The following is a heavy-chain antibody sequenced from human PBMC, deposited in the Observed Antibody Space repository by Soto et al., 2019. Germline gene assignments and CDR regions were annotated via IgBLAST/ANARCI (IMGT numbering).Heavy chain of an antibody. V-gene: IGHV3-30*18. CDR3: AKETESSGWYGPFDY. D-gene: IGHD6-19*01. CDR1: GFTFSSYG. CDR2: ISYDGSNK. J-gene: IGHJ4*02. Sequence: GGSLRLSCAASGFTFSSYGMHWVRQAPGKGLEWVAVISYDGSNKYYADSVKGRFTISRDNSKNTLYLQMNSLRAEDTAVYYCAKETESSGWYGPFDYWGQGTLVTVSS.